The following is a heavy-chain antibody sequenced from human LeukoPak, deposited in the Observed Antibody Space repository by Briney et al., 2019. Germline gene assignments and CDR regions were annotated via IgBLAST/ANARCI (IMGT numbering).Heavy chain of an antibody. J-gene: IGHJ4*02. CDR1: GYTFTSYG. V-gene: IGHV1-18*01. Sequence: ASVKVSCKASGYTFTSYGISWVRQAPGQGLEWMGWISAYNGNTNCAQKFQGRVTMTRDTSTSTVYMELSSLRSEDTAVYYCARGYSSGWSHFDYWGQGTLVTVSS. D-gene: IGHD6-19*01. CDR3: ARGYSSGWSHFDY. CDR2: ISAYNGNT.